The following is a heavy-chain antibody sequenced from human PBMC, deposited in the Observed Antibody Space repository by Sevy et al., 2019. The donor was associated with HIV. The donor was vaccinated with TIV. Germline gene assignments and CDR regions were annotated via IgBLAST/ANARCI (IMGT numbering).Heavy chain of an antibody. V-gene: IGHV4-59*08. CDR2: IYYNGHI. D-gene: IGHD1-26*01. CDR1: GGSITSLY. Sequence: SETLSLTCTVSGGSITSLYWNWIRQPPAKGLEWIANIYYNGHINYNPSLKSRVTFSLDTSKNQFSLRLSSVTAADTAMYYCAGENAWGRGYSWGQGTLVTVSS. J-gene: IGHJ4*02. CDR3: AGENAWGRGYS.